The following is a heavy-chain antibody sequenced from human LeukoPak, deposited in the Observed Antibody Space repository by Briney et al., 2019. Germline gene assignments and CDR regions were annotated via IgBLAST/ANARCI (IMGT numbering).Heavy chain of an antibody. CDR3: ARVYDYVWRSYLLQFDP. CDR1: GGSISSYY. J-gene: IGHJ5*02. V-gene: IGHV4-59*01. D-gene: IGHD3-16*02. Sequence: SETLSLTGTVSGGSISSYYWGWIRPPPGQGLVGRGYIYYSGSTNYNPSLKSRVTISVDTSKNQFSLKLSSVPAADTAVYYCARVYDYVWRSYLLQFDPWGQGTLVSVSS. CDR2: IYYSGST.